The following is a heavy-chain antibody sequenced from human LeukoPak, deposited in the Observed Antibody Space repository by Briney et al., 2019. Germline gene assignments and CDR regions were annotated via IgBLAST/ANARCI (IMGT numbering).Heavy chain of an antibody. CDR2: IYPGGSDT. CDR1: GYSFTSYC. Sequence: GESLKISCQVSGYSFTSYCIAWVRQMPGKGLEWMGIIYPGGSDTRYSPSFQGQVTISADKSISTAYLQWSSLKASDTAIYYCASRPGGYTHGVGFDYWGQGTLVTVSS. J-gene: IGHJ4*02. D-gene: IGHD5-18*01. CDR3: ASRPGGYTHGVGFDY. V-gene: IGHV5-51*01.